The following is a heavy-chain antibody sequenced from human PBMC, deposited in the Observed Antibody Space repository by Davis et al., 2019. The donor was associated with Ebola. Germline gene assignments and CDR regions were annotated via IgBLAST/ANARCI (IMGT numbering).Heavy chain of an antibody. CDR3: AREQMGIVVVITTNYYYGMDV. Sequence: ASVKVSCKASGYTFTSYYMHWVRQAPGQGLEWMGIINPSGGSTSYAQKFQGRVTMTRDTYTSTVYMELSSLRSEDTAVYYCAREQMGIVVVITTNYYYGMDVWGQGTTVTVSS. D-gene: IGHD3-22*01. J-gene: IGHJ6*02. CDR2: INPSGGST. V-gene: IGHV1-46*03. CDR1: GYTFTSYY.